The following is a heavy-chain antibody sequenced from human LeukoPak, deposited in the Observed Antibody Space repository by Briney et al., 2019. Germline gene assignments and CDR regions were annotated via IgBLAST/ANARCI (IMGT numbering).Heavy chain of an antibody. CDR1: GFTFSSYW. J-gene: IGHJ4*02. V-gene: IGHV3-74*01. D-gene: IGHD3-16*01. CDR3: AKDRLGGPYFFHY. Sequence: GGSLRLSCAASGFTFSSYWMHWVRQAPGKGLVWVSRINSYGSSTSYADSVKGRFTISRDNSKNTLYLQINSLRAEDTAVYFCAKDRLGGPYFFHYWGQGTLVTVSS. CDR2: INSYGSST.